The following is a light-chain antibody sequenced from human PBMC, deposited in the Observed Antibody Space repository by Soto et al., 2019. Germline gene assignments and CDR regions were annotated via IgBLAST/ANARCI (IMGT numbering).Light chain of an antibody. Sequence: DIVLTQSPGTLSLSPGERATLSCRASQIVSSKYLAWYQQKPGQAPRVLIYGTSIRASGVPERFSGGGSGTDFTLTITRLEPEDFAVYYCQQYGSSLFTFGPGTKVDFK. J-gene: IGKJ3*01. CDR2: GTS. CDR3: QQYGSSLFT. CDR1: QIVSSKY. V-gene: IGKV3-20*01.